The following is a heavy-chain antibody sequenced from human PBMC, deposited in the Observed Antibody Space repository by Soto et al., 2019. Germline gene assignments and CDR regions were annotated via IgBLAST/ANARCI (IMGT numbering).Heavy chain of an antibody. CDR2: ISAHNGNT. D-gene: IGHD1-1*01. Sequence: QVHLVQSGAEVKKPGASVKVSCKGSGYAFTTYGITWVRQAPGQGLEWMGWISAHNGNTNYAPKLHGRVTVTRDTSTSTAYMELRSLRSADTAVYYCARGRYGDYWGQGALVTVSS. J-gene: IGHJ4*02. CDR1: GYAFTTYG. V-gene: IGHV1-18*01. CDR3: ARGRYGDY.